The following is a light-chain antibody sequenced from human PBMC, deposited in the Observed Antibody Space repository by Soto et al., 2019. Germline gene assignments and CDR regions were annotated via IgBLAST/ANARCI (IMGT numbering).Light chain of an antibody. CDR1: QSVSSN. V-gene: IGKV3-15*01. J-gene: IGKJ4*01. Sequence: EIVMTQSPATLPVSPGERATLSCRASQSVSSNLAWYQHKPGQAPRFLIYGASTRATGIPARFSGSGSGTEFTLTISSLQSEDFAVYYCQQYDNWPLTFGGGTKVEIK. CDR3: QQYDNWPLT. CDR2: GAS.